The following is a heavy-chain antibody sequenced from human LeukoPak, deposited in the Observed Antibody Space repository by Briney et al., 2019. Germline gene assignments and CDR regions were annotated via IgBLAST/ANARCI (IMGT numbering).Heavy chain of an antibody. J-gene: IGHJ3*02. Sequence: GGSLRLSCAASGFTFSSYSMNWVRLAPGKGLEWVAVIWYDGSNKYYADSVKGRFTISRDNSKNTLYLQMNSLRAEDTAVYYCARSSSAVDAFDIWGQGTMVTVSS. CDR1: GFTFSSYS. V-gene: IGHV3-33*08. CDR3: ARSSSAVDAFDI. CDR2: IWYDGSNK. D-gene: IGHD6-6*01.